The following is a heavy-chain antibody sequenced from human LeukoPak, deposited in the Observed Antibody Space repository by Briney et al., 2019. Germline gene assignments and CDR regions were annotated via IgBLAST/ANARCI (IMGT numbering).Heavy chain of an antibody. Sequence: GESLRLSCAASGFTFSSYAMSWVRQAPGKGLEWVSAISGSGGSTYYADSVKGRFTISRDNSKNTLYLQMNSLRAEDTAVYYCAKGLAYCGGDCYAGNDYWGQGTLVTVSS. CDR2: ISGSGGST. V-gene: IGHV3-23*01. J-gene: IGHJ4*02. CDR1: GFTFSSYA. D-gene: IGHD2-21*01. CDR3: AKGLAYCGGDCYAGNDY.